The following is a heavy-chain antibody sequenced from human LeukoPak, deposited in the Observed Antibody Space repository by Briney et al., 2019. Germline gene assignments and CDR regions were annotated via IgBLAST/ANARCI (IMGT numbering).Heavy chain of an antibody. CDR3: ASSHYDSSGYYYYYYYMDV. J-gene: IGHJ6*03. D-gene: IGHD3-22*01. CDR1: GFTFSSYA. Sequence: PGGSLRLSCAASGFTFSSYAMHWVRQAPGKGLEWVAVISYDGSNKYYADSVKGRFTISRDNSKNTLYLQMNSLRAEDTAVYYCASSHYDSSGYYYYYYYMDVWGKGTTVTVSS. V-gene: IGHV3-30*04. CDR2: ISYDGSNK.